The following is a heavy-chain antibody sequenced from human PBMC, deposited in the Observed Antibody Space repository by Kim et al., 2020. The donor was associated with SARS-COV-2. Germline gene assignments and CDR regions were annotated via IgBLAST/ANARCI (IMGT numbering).Heavy chain of an antibody. CDR3: ARRRTTVTTAWLYYFDY. Sequence: GESLKISCKGSGYSFTSYWIGWVRQMPGKGLEWMGIIYPGDSDTRYSPSFQGQVTISADKSISTAYLQWSSLKASDTAMYYCARRRTTVTTAWLYYFDYWGQGTLVTVSS. CDR1: GYSFTSYW. J-gene: IGHJ4*02. V-gene: IGHV5-51*01. CDR2: IYPGDSDT. D-gene: IGHD4-4*01.